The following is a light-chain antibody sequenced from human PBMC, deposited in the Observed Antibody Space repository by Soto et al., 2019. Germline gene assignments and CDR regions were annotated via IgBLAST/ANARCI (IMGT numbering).Light chain of an antibody. CDR3: AAWDDSLNGVV. CDR2: SNT. J-gene: IGLJ2*01. CDR1: SSNIGSHT. V-gene: IGLV1-44*01. Sequence: QAVVTQPPSASGTPGQTIAISCSGGSSNIGSHTVNWYQQLPGTAPRLLIYSNTQRPSGVPDRFSGSKSGTSASLAISGLQSEYEGDYSCAAWDDSLNGVVFGGGTKLTVL.